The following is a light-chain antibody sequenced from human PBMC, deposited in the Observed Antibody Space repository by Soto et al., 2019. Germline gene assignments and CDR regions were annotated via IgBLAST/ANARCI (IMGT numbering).Light chain of an antibody. CDR3: QEYNKWPRT. CDR1: QSVSSY. CDR2: GAS. J-gene: IGKJ1*01. Sequence: VLKHSPATVSLSQGARAPLSCRASQSVSSYLAWYQQKPGQAPRLLIYGASTRAAIIPARFSGSGSGTEFTLTISSLQSEDFAVYYCQEYNKWPRTFGQGAKVDI. V-gene: IGKV3-15*01.